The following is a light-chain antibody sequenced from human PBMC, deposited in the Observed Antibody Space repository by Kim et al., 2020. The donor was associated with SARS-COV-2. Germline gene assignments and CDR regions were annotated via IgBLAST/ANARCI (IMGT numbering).Light chain of an antibody. Sequence: QSVTLSGTGSSRDVGGYKYVSWYQQHPGKAPRLIIYEVNKRPSGVPDRFSGSKSGNTASLTVSGLRPEDEAHYYCSSYTGSNTLVFGTGTKVTVL. V-gene: IGLV2-8*01. J-gene: IGLJ1*01. CDR3: SSYTGSNTLV. CDR2: EVN. CDR1: SRDVGGYKY.